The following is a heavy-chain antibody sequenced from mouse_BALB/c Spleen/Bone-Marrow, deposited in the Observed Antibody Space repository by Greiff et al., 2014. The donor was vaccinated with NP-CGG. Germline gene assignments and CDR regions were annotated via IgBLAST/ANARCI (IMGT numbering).Heavy chain of an antibody. CDR3: ATYYRYDRRFSY. D-gene: IGHD2-14*01. Sequence: EVQLQQSGAELVKPGASVKLSCTASGFNIKDTYMPWVKQRPEQGLEWIGRIDPANGNTKYDPKFQGKATITADTSSNTAYLQLSSLTSEDTAVYYCATYYRYDRRFSYWGQGTLVTVSA. V-gene: IGHV14-3*02. CDR1: GFNIKDTY. J-gene: IGHJ3*01. CDR2: IDPANGNT.